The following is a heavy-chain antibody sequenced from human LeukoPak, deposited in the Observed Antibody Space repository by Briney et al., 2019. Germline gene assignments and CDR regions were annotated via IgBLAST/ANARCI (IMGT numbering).Heavy chain of an antibody. D-gene: IGHD3-10*01. CDR2: INHSGST. CDR3: ARDHLTRITMVRGVKNWFDP. V-gene: IGHV4-34*01. Sequence: GSLRLSCAASGFTFSSYEMNWVRQPPGKGLEWIGEINHSGSTNYNPSLKSRVTISVDTSKNQFSLKLSSVTAADTAVYYCARDHLTRITMVRGVKNWFDPWGQGTLVTVSS. J-gene: IGHJ5*02. CDR1: GFTFSSYE.